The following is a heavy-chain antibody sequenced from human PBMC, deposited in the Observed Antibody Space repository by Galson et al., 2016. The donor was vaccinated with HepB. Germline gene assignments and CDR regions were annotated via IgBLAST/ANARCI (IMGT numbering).Heavy chain of an antibody. D-gene: IGHD6-25*01. Sequence: SLRLSCAASGFTVGNNYMSWVRQAPGKGLEWVSVIYSGGSIKYADAVKGRFTISRHNSENTLYLQMNSLRAGDTAVYYCATSPSGGHWGQGTLVTVSS. CDR2: IYSGGSI. CDR3: ATSPSGGH. V-gene: IGHV3-53*04. CDR1: GFTVGNNY. J-gene: IGHJ4*02.